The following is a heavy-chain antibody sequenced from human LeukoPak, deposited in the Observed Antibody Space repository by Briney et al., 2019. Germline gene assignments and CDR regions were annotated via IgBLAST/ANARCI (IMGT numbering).Heavy chain of an antibody. CDR1: GFTSSNYG. CDR3: ARWRAGIAVAVDY. V-gene: IGHV3-33*01. CDR2: IWYDGSNK. D-gene: IGHD6-19*01. J-gene: IGHJ4*02. Sequence: GGSLRLSCAASGFTSSNYGIHWVRQAPGKGLEWVALIWYDGSNKFYADSVKGRFTISRDNSKNTLYLQMNSLRAEDTAVYYCARWRAGIAVAVDYWGQGTLVTVSS.